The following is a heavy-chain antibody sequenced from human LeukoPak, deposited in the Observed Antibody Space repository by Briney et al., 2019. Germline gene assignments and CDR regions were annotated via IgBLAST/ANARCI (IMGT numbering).Heavy chain of an antibody. CDR1: GFTFSAYA. Sequence: GGSLRLSCAASGFTFSAYAMTWVRQGPGTGLECVSTIATSDAYTYYADSVQGRFTISRDNSKNTLYLQMDSLRAEDTAMYYCAKALRQQPRAYDYWGQGTLVTVSS. J-gene: IGHJ4*02. CDR3: AKALRQQPRAYDY. V-gene: IGHV3-23*01. CDR2: IATSDAYT. D-gene: IGHD6-13*01.